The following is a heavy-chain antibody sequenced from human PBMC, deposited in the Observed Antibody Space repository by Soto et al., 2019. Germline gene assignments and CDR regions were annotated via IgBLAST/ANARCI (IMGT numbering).Heavy chain of an antibody. J-gene: IGHJ6*03. CDR2: ISSNGVGT. CDR1: GFTLRGYV. V-gene: IGHV3-64*01. CDR3: ARRARPDFYYMDV. D-gene: IGHD6-6*01. Sequence: EVQLAESGGGLAQPGGSLRLSCAAPGFTLRGYVLDWVRKAPGRGLKYVSGISSNGVGTYYANSVQGRFTISRDNSKNTVYLQMGSLRPEDMAVYYCARRARPDFYYMDVWGKGTTVTVS.